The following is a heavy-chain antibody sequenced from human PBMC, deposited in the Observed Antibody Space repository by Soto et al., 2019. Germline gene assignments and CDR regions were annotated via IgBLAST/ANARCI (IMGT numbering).Heavy chain of an antibody. Sequence: QVQLVESGGGVVQPGRSLRLSCAASGFTFSSYGMDWVRQAPGKGLKWVAVIWYDGSNKYYADSVKGRFTISRDNSKNTLYLQMNSLRAEDTAVYYCAREVVGPDGDYGMDVWGQGTTVTVSS. CDR2: IWYDGSNK. J-gene: IGHJ6*02. CDR3: AREVVGPDGDYGMDV. V-gene: IGHV3-33*01. D-gene: IGHD2-15*01. CDR1: GFTFSSYG.